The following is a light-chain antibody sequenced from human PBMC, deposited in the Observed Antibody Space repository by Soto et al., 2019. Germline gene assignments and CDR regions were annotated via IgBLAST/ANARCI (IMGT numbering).Light chain of an antibody. CDR1: SSDIGGYNY. CDR3: CSYTSSSTLV. J-gene: IGLJ2*01. Sequence: SALTQPASVSGSPGQSITISCTGTSSDIGGYNYVSWYQHRPGKAPKLMIYKVTNRPSGVSNRFSGSKSGNTASLTISGLQAEDEADYYCCSYTSSSTLVFGGGTKLTVL. V-gene: IGLV2-14*01. CDR2: KVT.